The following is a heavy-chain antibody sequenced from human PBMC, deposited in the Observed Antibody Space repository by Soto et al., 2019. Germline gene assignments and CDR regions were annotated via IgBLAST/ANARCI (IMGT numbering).Heavy chain of an antibody. Sequence: QVHLQESGPGLVKPSETLSLTCTVSGDSISTDYWSWIRQSPGKGLEWIGFIYYGGSTNYNSSLKSRVTIPVDTPKNQFSLKLSSVPAADTAVYYCAKNWNWGSLVHWGQGTLVTVSS. CDR3: AKNWNWGSLVH. J-gene: IGHJ4*02. CDR2: IYYGGST. CDR1: GDSISTDY. D-gene: IGHD7-27*01. V-gene: IGHV4-59*08.